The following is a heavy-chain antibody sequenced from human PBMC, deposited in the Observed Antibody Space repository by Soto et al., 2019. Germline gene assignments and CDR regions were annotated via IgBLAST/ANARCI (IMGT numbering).Heavy chain of an antibody. J-gene: IGHJ5*02. V-gene: IGHV1-18*01. D-gene: IGHD2-2*02. Sequence: GASVKVSCKASGYTFTSYGISWVRQAPGQGLEWMGWISAYNGNTNYAQKLQGRVTMTTDTSTSTAYMELRSLRSDDTAVYYCARDHLGYCSSTSCYKKNWFDPWGQGTLVTVSS. CDR2: ISAYNGNT. CDR1: GYTFTSYG. CDR3: ARDHLGYCSSTSCYKKNWFDP.